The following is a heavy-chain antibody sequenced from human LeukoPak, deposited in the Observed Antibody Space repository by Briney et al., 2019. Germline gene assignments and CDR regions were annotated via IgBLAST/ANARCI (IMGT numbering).Heavy chain of an antibody. V-gene: IGHV3-53*01. D-gene: IGHD6-13*01. J-gene: IGHJ4*02. Sequence: PGESLRLSCAASGFTVSSNFMSWVRQAPGKGLEWVSVIYSDGTTYYADSVKGRFTISRDNSKNTLFLQMNSLRAEDTAVYYCTSLDNSSWYGDWGQGTLVTVSS. CDR1: GFTVSSNF. CDR3: TSLDNSSWYGD. CDR2: IYSDGTT.